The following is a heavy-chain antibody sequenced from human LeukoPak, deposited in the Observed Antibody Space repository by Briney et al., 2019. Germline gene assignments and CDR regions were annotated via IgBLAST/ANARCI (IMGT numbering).Heavy chain of an antibody. CDR2: IKQDGSEK. V-gene: IGHV3-7*01. Sequence: GGSLRLSCAASGFTFSSYSMNWVRQAPGKGLEWVANIKQDGSEKYYVDSVKGRFTISRDNAKNSLYLQMNSLRAEDTAVYYCARDLTGPWGQGTLVTVSS. J-gene: IGHJ5*02. CDR3: ARDLTGP. D-gene: IGHD3-9*01. CDR1: GFTFSSYS.